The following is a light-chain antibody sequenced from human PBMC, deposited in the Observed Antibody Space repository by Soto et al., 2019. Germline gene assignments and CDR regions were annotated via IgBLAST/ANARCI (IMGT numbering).Light chain of an antibody. CDR3: QHYNSYSEA. CDR2: KAS. Sequence: DIQMTQSPSTLSASVGDRVTITCRASQSISSWLAWYQQKPGKAPKLLIYKASSLESGAPSRFSGSGSGTEFTLTISSLQPDDFATYYCQHYNSYSEAFGQGTKVELK. J-gene: IGKJ1*01. CDR1: QSISSW. V-gene: IGKV1-5*03.